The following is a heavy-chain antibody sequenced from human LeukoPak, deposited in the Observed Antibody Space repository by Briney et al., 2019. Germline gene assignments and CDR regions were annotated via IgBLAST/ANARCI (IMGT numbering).Heavy chain of an antibody. Sequence: GGSLRLSCAASGLTVSKNYMSWVRQAPGKGLEWVSAISGSGGSTYYADSVKGRFTISRDNSKNTLYLQMNSLRAEDTAVYYCAKDLGSYCGGDCYPLDYWGQGTLVTVSS. J-gene: IGHJ4*02. CDR2: ISGSGGST. CDR3: AKDLGSYCGGDCYPLDY. CDR1: GLTVSKNY. V-gene: IGHV3-23*01. D-gene: IGHD2-21*02.